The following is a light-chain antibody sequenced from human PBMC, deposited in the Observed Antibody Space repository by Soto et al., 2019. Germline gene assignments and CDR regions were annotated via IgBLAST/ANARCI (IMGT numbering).Light chain of an antibody. CDR2: DDS. J-gene: IGLJ1*01. V-gene: IGLV3-21*02. CDR3: QVLEGGTDQNYV. CDR1: NIAGKS. Sequence: SYELTQPPSEAVAPGQTATIPSGGHNIAGKSVHWYQQRPGQAPVVVVYDDSDRPSGIPARFSGSNYGNTATLTITSVEAGDEADYFCQVLEGGTDQNYVFGPGTKVTVL.